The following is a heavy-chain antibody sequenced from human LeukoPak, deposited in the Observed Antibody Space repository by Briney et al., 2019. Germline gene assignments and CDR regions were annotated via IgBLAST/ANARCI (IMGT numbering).Heavy chain of an antibody. CDR2: ISAYNGNT. CDR1: GYTFTNYN. V-gene: IGHV1-18*01. D-gene: IGHD1-26*01. J-gene: IGHJ3*02. Sequence: GASVKVSCKASGYTFTNYNIAWVRQAPGQGLEWMGWISAYNGNTNYAQKLQGRVTMTTDTSTSTAYMELRSLRSDDTAVYYCARVSAELVGATADIWGQGTMVTVSS. CDR3: ARVSAELVGATADI.